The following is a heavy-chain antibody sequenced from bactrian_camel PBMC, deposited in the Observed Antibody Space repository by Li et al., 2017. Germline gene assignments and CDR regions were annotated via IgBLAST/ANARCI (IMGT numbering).Heavy chain of an antibody. D-gene: IGHD4*01. CDR3: AACSSRGPRAREFQY. CDR2: VVSGTYVT. Sequence: HVQLVESGGGSVQAGESLTLSCTVSKYARYCMGWFRQAPEKEREGVAVVVSGTYVTFYADSVKGRFTISQDNAKNTLFLQMNSLKLEDTGIYYCAACSSRGPRAREFQYWGRGTQVTVS. CDR1: KYARYC. J-gene: IGHJ4*01. V-gene: IGHV3S1*01.